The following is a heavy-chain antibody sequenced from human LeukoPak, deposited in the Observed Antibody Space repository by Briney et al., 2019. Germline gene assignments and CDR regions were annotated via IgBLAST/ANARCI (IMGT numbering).Heavy chain of an antibody. J-gene: IGHJ4*02. D-gene: IGHD3-22*01. V-gene: IGHV3-7*03. CDR2: IKQDGSKR. Sequence: PGGSLRLSCAASGFTFGSHWMTWVRQAPGKGLEWVANIKQDGSKRNYVDSVKGRFTISRDNPKNSLYLQMNSLRAEDTAVYYCATPLDYFDTSGYRQGGDWGQGTLVTVSS. CDR1: GFTFGSHW. CDR3: ATPLDYFDTSGYRQGGD.